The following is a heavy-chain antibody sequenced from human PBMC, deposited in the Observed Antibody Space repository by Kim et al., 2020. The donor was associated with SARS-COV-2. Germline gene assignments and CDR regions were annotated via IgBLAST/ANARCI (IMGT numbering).Heavy chain of an antibody. CDR2: IDPSDSYT. V-gene: IGHV5-10-1*01. D-gene: IGHD2-2*01. J-gene: IGHJ4*02. Sequence: GESLKISCKGSGYSFTSYWISWVRQMPGKGLEWMGRIDPSDSYTNYSPSFQGHVTISADKSISTAYLQWSSLKASDTAMYYCARQRDIVVVPAAMGGIDYWGQGTLVTVSS. CDR3: ARQRDIVVVPAAMGGIDY. CDR1: GYSFTSYW.